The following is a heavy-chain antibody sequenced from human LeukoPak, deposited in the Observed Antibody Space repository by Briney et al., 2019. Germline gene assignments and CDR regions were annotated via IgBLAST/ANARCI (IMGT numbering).Heavy chain of an antibody. CDR1: GFTFSSYA. J-gene: IGHJ4*02. D-gene: IGHD2-21*02. CDR2: ISGSGGST. CDR3: ATSILAYCGGDCYSAPFDY. Sequence: GGSLRLSCAASGFTFSSYAMSWVRQAPGKGLEWVSAISGSGGSTYYADSVKGRFTISRDNSKNTLYLQMTGLRAEDTAVYYCATSILAYCGGDCYSAPFDYWGQGTLVTVSS. V-gene: IGHV3-23*01.